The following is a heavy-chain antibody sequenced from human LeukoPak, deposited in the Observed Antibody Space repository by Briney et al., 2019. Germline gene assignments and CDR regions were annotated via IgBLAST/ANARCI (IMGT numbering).Heavy chain of an antibody. CDR2: IRSKAYGGTT. J-gene: IGHJ4*02. CDR3: SRGRTWSDY. V-gene: IGHV3-49*02. CDR1: EFTFMTSW. Sequence: GGSLRLSCVASEFTFMTSWMSWVRQAPGKGLQWVGFIRSKAYGGTTEYAASVKGRFTISRDDSKSIAYLQINSLKTEDTAVYYCSRGRTWSDYWGQGTLVTVSS. D-gene: IGHD6-13*01.